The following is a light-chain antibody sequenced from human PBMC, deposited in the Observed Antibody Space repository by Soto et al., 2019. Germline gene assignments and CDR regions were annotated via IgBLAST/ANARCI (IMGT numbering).Light chain of an antibody. Sequence: QSALTQPASVSGSPGQSSTISCTGTSSDVGSYPYVSWYQQHPGKAPKLMIYDVNNRPSGVSTRFSGSKSGNSASLTISGLQAEDEDDYYCSSYTTSSTVVFGGGTQLTVL. V-gene: IGLV2-14*03. CDR1: SSDVGSYPY. CDR3: SSYTTSSTVV. CDR2: DVN. J-gene: IGLJ3*02.